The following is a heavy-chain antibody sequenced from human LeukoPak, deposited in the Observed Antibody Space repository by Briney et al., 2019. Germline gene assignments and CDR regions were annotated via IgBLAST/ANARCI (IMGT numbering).Heavy chain of an antibody. Sequence: ASVKVSCRASGYTFTGYYMHWVRQDPGQGLEWMGWINPNSGGTNYAQKFQGWVTMTRDTSISTAYMELSRLRSDDTAVYYCARDREYCSSTSCQGGMDVWGQGTAVIVSS. CDR3: ARDREYCSSTSCQGGMDV. CDR2: INPNSGGT. V-gene: IGHV1-2*04. J-gene: IGHJ6*02. D-gene: IGHD2-2*01. CDR1: GYTFTGYY.